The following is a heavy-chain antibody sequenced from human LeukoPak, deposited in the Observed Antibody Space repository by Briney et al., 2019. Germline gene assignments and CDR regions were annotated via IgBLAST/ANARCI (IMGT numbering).Heavy chain of an antibody. D-gene: IGHD3-22*01. CDR2: ITGNSDST. CDR1: GFTFNDYA. V-gene: IGHV3-9*01. J-gene: IGHJ4*02. Sequence: GGSLRLSCAASGFTFNDYAKHWVRQAPGKGLEWVSGITGNSDSTGYADSVKGRFTISRDNAKNSLYLQMKSLRAEDTALYYCAKTRDSSGYPYYFDDWGQGTLVTVSS. CDR3: AKTRDSSGYPYYFDD.